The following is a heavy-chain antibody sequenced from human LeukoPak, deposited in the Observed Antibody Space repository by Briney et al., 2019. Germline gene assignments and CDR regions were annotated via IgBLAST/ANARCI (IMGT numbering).Heavy chain of an antibody. CDR3: TRRYGGHSGWAGYHDS. CDR2: IRSDGSST. D-gene: IGHD6-19*01. J-gene: IGHJ4*02. V-gene: IGHV3-64*01. Sequence: GGSLRLSCLVSGFTFSTIFLHWVSQAPGEGMECVSSIRSDGSSTFYTNSVKGRFTISRDNSKSTLYLQMGSLRAEDTAVYYCTRRYGGHSGWAGYHDSWGQGTLVTVSS. CDR1: GFTFSTIF.